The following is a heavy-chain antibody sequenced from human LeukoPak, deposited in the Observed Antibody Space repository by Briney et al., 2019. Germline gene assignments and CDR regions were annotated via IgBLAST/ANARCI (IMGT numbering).Heavy chain of an antibody. V-gene: IGHV3-48*03. J-gene: IGHJ3*02. CDR1: GFTFSSYE. CDR3: ARERLPPLDAFDI. D-gene: IGHD1-1*01. CDR2: ISSSGSTI. Sequence: GGSLRLSCAASGFTFSSYEMNWVRQAPGKGLEWVSYISSSGSTIYYADSVKGRFTIFRDNAKNSLYLQMNSLRAEDTAVYYCARERLPPLDAFDIWGQGTMVTVSS.